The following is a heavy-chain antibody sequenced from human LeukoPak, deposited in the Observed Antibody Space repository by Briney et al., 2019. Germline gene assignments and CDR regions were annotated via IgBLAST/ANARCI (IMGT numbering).Heavy chain of an antibody. Sequence: PGGSLRLSCEASGFTFGSHAMYWVRQAPGKGLEWVAGIFGSGGSPHYADSVKGRFTISRDNAKNSLYLQMNSLRAEDTAVYYCASNGGSGSSLSSGVDYWGQGTLVTVSS. CDR3: ASNGGSGSSLSSGVDY. CDR1: GFTFGSHA. CDR2: IFGSGGSP. V-gene: IGHV3-23*01. D-gene: IGHD1-26*01. J-gene: IGHJ4*02.